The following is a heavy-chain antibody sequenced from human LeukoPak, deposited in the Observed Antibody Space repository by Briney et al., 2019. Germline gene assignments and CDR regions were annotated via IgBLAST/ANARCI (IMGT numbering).Heavy chain of an antibody. J-gene: IGHJ4*02. CDR2: ISGSGGST. CDR3: AKGSKYSSGWYDY. CDR1: GFTFSSYA. D-gene: IGHD6-19*01. V-gene: IGHV3-23*01. Sequence: GGSLRLSCAASGFTFSSYATSWVRQAPGKGLEWVSAISGSGGSTYYADSVKGRFTISRDNSKNTLYPQMNSLRAEDTAVYYCAKGSKYSSGWYDYWGQGTLVTVSS.